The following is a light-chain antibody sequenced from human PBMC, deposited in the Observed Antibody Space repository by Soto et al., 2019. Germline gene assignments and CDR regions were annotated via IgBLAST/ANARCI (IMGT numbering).Light chain of an antibody. CDR2: EVS. V-gene: IGKV2-29*02. CDR3: MQGRDLPAT. Sequence: DIVMTQTPLSLSVTPGQPASISCQSSQNLLPRAGQASFHWYQQKPGQPPQLLIYEVSKRFSGVPDRLSGSGAGTEYTLEISRVELEEGGVIYCMQGRDLPATCGQGTKVEIK. J-gene: IGKJ1*01. CDR1: QNLLPRAGQAS.